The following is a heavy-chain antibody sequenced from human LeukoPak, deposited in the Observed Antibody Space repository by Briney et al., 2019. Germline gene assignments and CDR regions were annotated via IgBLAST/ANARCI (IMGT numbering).Heavy chain of an antibody. V-gene: IGHV1-2*02. CDR2: INPNSGGT. D-gene: IGHD6-13*01. CDR1: GYIFTGYY. CDR3: ARGEGDSSTWPLNY. J-gene: IGHJ4*02. Sequence: GASVKVSCKASGYIFTGYYMHWMRQAPGQGLDSMGWINPNSGGTTYAQQFQGRVTITRDTSISTAYIQLSRLTSDDTAVYYCARGEGDSSTWPLNYWGEGTLV.